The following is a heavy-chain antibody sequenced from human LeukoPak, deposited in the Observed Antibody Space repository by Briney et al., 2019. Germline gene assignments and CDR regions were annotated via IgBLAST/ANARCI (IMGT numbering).Heavy chain of an antibody. D-gene: IGHD3-22*01. J-gene: IGHJ4*02. Sequence: QSGGSLRLSCAASGFTFSSYGMHWVRQAPGKGLEWVAGISYDGSNKYYADSVKGRFTISRDNSKNTLYLQMNSLRAEDTAVYYCANDYYDSSGYYGYWGQGTLVTVSS. CDR3: ANDYYDSSGYYGY. CDR1: GFTFSSYG. V-gene: IGHV3-30*18. CDR2: ISYDGSNK.